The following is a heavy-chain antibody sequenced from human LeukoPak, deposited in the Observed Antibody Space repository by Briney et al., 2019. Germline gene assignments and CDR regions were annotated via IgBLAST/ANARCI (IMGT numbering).Heavy chain of an antibody. J-gene: IGHJ6*03. CDR1: GFTFSSYS. CDR2: ITGSGGNR. D-gene: IGHD3-9*01. V-gene: IGHV3-21*01. CDR3: ARVRAERYFDWFHPAYYYYYYMDV. Sequence: GGSLRLSCAASGFTFSSYSMNWVRQAPGKGLEWVSGITGSGGNRYYADSVKGRFTISRDNAKNSLYLQMNSLRAEDTAVYYCARVRAERYFDWFHPAYYYYYYMDVWGKGTTVTVSS.